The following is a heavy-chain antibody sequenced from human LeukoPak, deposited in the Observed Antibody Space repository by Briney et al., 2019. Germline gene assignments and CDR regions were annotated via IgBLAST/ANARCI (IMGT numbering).Heavy chain of an antibody. CDR1: GGSVNSGGYY. CDR3: ARSSDYGDYD. Sequence: SETLSLTCTVSGGSVNSGGYYWTWIRQHPGKGLEWLGYIYYSGRTYYNPSLKSRITISLDTSKNQFSLNLTSVSAADTAFYFCARSSDYGDYDWGQGTLIAVSS. J-gene: IGHJ4*02. CDR2: IYYSGRT. V-gene: IGHV4-31*03. D-gene: IGHD4-17*01.